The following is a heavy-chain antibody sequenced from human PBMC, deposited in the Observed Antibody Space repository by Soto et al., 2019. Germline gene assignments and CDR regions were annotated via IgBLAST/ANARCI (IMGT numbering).Heavy chain of an antibody. CDR2: IFSNGDT. V-gene: IGHV3-66*01. J-gene: IGHJ4*02. CDR1: GFTVSNNY. D-gene: IGHD1-1*01. CDR3: ARDGTYNWV. Sequence: ELQLVASGGGLVQPGGSLRLSCAASGFTVSNNYVRWVRQAPGKGLEWVSLIFSNGDTRYADSVKGRFTISRDSSSNTXXXXXXXXXXXXXAVYYCARDGTYNWVGGQGIHVTVSS.